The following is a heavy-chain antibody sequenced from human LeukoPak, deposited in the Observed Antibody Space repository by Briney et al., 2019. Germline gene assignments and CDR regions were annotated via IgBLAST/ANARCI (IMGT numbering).Heavy chain of an antibody. J-gene: IGHJ4*02. CDR1: GYTFTTYG. CDR2: ISAYNGNT. Sequence: ASVKVSCKASGYTFTTYGISWVRQAPGQGLEWMGWISAYNGNTNYAQKLQGRFTMTTDTSTSTAYMELKSLRSDDTAMYYCARGLGSCYSSICDYFNYWGQGTLVTVSS. V-gene: IGHV1-18*01. CDR3: ARGLGSCYSSICDYFNY. D-gene: IGHD2-15*01.